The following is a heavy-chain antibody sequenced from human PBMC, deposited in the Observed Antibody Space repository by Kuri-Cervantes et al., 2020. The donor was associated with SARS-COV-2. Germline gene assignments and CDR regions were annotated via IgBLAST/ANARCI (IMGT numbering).Heavy chain of an antibody. CDR3: ARAYSNYVLSDY. CDR2: IYYSGST. D-gene: IGHD4-11*01. V-gene: IGHV4-39*07. Sequence: SETLSLTCTVSGGSISSSSYYWGWIRQPPGKGLGWIGSIYYSGSTYYNPSLKSRVTISVDTSKNQFSLKLSSVTAADTAVYYCARAYSNYVLSDYWGQGTLVTVSS. J-gene: IGHJ4*02. CDR1: GGSISSSSYY.